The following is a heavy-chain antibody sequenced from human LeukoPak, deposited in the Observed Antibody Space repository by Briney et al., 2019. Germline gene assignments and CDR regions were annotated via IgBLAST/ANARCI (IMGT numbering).Heavy chain of an antibody. Sequence: SQTLSLTCTVSGGSISSSSYYWGWIRQPPGKGLEWIGSIYYSGSTYYNPSLKSRVTISVDTSKNQFSLKLSSVTAADTAVYYCASIKAYYDYVWGSYHPFDYWGQGTLVTVSS. J-gene: IGHJ4*02. V-gene: IGHV4-39*07. D-gene: IGHD3-16*02. CDR1: GGSISSSSYY. CDR3: ASIKAYYDYVWGSYHPFDY. CDR2: IYYSGST.